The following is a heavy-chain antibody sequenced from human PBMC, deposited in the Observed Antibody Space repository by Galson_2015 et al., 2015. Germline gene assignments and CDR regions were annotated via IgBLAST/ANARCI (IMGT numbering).Heavy chain of an antibody. CDR1: GFTFSTYG. CDR2: IWYDGSKK. D-gene: IGHD1-26*01. Sequence: SLRLSCAASGFTFSTYGMHWVRQAPGKRLDWVAVIWYDGSKKNYADSVKGRFTISRDNSKNTLYLEMNSLRAEDTAVYYCARDGNSRNWFDPWGQGTLVTVSS. J-gene: IGHJ5*02. V-gene: IGHV3-33*01. CDR3: ARDGNSRNWFDP.